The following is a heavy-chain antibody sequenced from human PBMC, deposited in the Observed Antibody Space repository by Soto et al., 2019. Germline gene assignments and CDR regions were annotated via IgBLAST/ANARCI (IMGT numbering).Heavy chain of an antibody. CDR1: RDTFTSYY. D-gene: IGHD6-6*01. V-gene: IGHV1-2*02. CDR2: INAHSGGT. CDR3: AKDLTRQLAYWLDP. Sequence: ASVKVSCKAPRDTFTSYYINWLRQAPGQGLEWMGWINAHSGGTEYAQKFQGRVTLTRDTSISTAYMTLSSLRSDDTAIYYCAKDLTRQLAYWLDPWGQGTQVTVSS. J-gene: IGHJ5*02.